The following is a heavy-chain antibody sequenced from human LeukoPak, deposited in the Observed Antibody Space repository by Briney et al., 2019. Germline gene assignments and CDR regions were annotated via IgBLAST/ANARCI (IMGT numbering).Heavy chain of an antibody. J-gene: IGHJ4*02. CDR3: ASHRAGGGSGLDY. V-gene: IGHV5-51*01. D-gene: IGHD2-15*01. Sequence: GESLKISCKGSGYSFTDYWIGWVGQMPGKGLDWMGIIYPGDSDTRYSPSFQGQVTISADKSISTAYLQWSSLKASDTAMYYCASHRAGGGSGLDYWGQGTLVTVSS. CDR1: GYSFTDYW. CDR2: IYPGDSDT.